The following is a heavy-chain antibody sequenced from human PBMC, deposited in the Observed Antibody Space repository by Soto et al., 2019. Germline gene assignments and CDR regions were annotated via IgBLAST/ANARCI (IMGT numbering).Heavy chain of an antibody. Sequence: SETLSLTCTVSGSSVGSGSFYWSWIRQPPGKGLEWIGYVFFSGSTNYNPSLKSRVTISIDTSKNQFSLKLISVTAADTAVYYCARVSTYYFDSSGSYTSDYWGQGTLVTVSS. J-gene: IGHJ4*02. D-gene: IGHD3-22*01. V-gene: IGHV4-61*01. CDR2: VFFSGST. CDR3: ARVSTYYFDSSGSYTSDY. CDR1: GSSVGSGSFY.